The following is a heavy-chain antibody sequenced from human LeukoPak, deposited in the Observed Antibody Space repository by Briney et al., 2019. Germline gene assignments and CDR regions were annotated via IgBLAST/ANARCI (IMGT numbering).Heavy chain of an antibody. V-gene: IGHV3-7*01. Sequence: GGSLRLSCAVSGFTFTDYWMNWVRQAPGKGLEWVASIRQDGGEKSYVDSVKGRFTVSRDNTKSSLYLQINSLRAEDTAVYYCARDGTAAGLYFDLWGQGTLVTVSS. J-gene: IGHJ4*01. CDR2: IRQDGGEK. CDR3: ARDGTAAGLYFDL. D-gene: IGHD6-13*01. CDR1: GFTFTDYW.